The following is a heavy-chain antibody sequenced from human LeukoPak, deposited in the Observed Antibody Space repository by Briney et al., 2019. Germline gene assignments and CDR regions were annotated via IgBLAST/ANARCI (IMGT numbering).Heavy chain of an antibody. J-gene: IGHJ6*03. CDR2: ISYDGSNK. Sequence: GGFLRLSCAASGFTFSSYAMHWVRQAPGKGLEWVAVISYDGSNKYYADSVKGRFTISRDNSKNTLYLQMNSLRAEDTAVYYCARDIRGDYGDYSHYMDVWGKGTTVTVSS. CDR3: ARDIRGDYGDYSHYMDV. D-gene: IGHD4-17*01. V-gene: IGHV3-30*04. CDR1: GFTFSSYA.